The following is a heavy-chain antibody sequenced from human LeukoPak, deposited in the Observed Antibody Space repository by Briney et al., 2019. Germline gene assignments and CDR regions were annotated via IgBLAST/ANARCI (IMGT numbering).Heavy chain of an antibody. D-gene: IGHD2-21*02. Sequence: GGSLRLSCAASGFVFKKYWMSWVRQAPGKGLEWLANINYDGSQTYHVDSVKGRFTISRDNAKNSLYLQMNSLRVDDTAVYYCGKSEVTIPDSHWGQGTPVTVSS. CDR2: INYDGSQT. J-gene: IGHJ4*02. CDR1: GFVFKKYW. V-gene: IGHV3-7*01. CDR3: GKSEVTIPDSH.